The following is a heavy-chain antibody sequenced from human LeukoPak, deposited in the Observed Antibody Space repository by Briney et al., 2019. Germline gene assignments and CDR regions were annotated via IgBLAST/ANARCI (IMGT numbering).Heavy chain of an antibody. J-gene: IGHJ4*02. D-gene: IGHD1-26*01. CDR2: IYYSGST. Sequence: SETLSLTCTVSGGSISSSSYYWGWIRQPPGKGLEWIGSIYYSGSTYYNPSLKSRVTISVDTSKNQFSLKLSSVTAADTAVYYCARHADSALFDYWGQGTLVTVSS. V-gene: IGHV4-39*01. CDR1: GGSISSSSYY. CDR3: ARHADSALFDY.